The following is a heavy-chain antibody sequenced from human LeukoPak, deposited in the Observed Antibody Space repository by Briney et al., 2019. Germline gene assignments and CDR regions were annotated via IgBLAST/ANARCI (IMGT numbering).Heavy chain of an antibody. V-gene: IGHV3-74*01. CDR2: INSDGSST. D-gene: IGHD2-15*01. Sequence: AGGSLRLSCAASGFTFSSYWMHWVRQAPGKGLVWVSRINSDGSSTSYADSVKGRFTISRDNAKNTLYLQMNSLRAEDMAVYYCARRGQSASFDYWGQGTLVTVSS. CDR3: ARRGQSASFDY. J-gene: IGHJ4*02. CDR1: GFTFSSYW.